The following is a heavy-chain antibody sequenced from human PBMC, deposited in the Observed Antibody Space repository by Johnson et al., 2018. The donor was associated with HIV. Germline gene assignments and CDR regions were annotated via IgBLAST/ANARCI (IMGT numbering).Heavy chain of an antibody. J-gene: IGHJ3*02. D-gene: IGHD6-6*01. Sequence: QVQLVESGGGLIQPGGSLRLSCAASGFTVSSNYMSWIRQAPGKGLEWVSYISSSGSTIYYADSVKGRFTISRDNAKNSLYLQMNSLRAEDTALYFCARDGRGEQLVDQGDAFDIWGQGTMVTVSS. V-gene: IGHV3-11*01. CDR2: ISSSGSTI. CDR1: GFTVSSNY. CDR3: ARDGRGEQLVDQGDAFDI.